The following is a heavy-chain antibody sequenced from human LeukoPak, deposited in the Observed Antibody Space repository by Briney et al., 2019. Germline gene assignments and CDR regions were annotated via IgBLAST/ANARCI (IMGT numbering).Heavy chain of an antibody. CDR2: IYHSGST. CDR3: ARVYCGGDCYWRRFDAFDI. Sequence: SETLSLTCTVSGYSISSGYYWGWIRQPPGKGLEWIGSIYHSGSTYYNPSLKSRVTISVDTSKNQFSLKLSSVTAADTAVYYCARVYCGGDCYWRRFDAFDIWGQGTMVTVSS. V-gene: IGHV4-38-2*02. D-gene: IGHD2-21*02. CDR1: GYSISSGYY. J-gene: IGHJ3*02.